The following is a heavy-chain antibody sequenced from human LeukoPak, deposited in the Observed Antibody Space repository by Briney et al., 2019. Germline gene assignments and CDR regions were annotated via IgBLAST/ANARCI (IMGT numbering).Heavy chain of an antibody. D-gene: IGHD6-19*01. J-gene: IGHJ6*03. CDR1: GDSISSNTAA. Sequence: SQTLSLTCAISGDSISSNTAAWIWIRQSPSRGLEWLGRTYYRSKWYNDYAVSVKSRITINPDTSKTQFSLQLNSVTPEDTAVYYCARDQSGGEQWPVGTRGYYYYMGVWGKGTTVTVSS. CDR2: TYYRSKWYN. CDR3: ARDQSGGEQWPVGTRGYYYYMGV. V-gene: IGHV6-1*01.